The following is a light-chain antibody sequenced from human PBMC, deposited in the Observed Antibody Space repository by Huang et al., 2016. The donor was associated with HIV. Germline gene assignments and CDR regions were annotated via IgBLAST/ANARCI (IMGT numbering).Light chain of an antibody. J-gene: IGKJ1*01. CDR1: QTVLYSLNTTND. Sequence: DIVMTQSPDSLAVSPGERATINCKSSQTVLYSLNTTNDLAWFQQKPGGPPKLLIYWATTRESGVPDRFSGSGSGTDFTLTINNQQAEDVGVYFCLQYYSVPQTFGHGTKVEIK. CDR3: LQYYSVPQT. V-gene: IGKV4-1*01. CDR2: WAT.